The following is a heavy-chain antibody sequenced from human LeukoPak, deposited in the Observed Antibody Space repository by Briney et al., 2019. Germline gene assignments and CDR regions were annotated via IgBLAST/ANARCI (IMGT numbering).Heavy chain of an antibody. Sequence: ASVKVSCKASSYTFTRYGISWVRQAPGQGLEWMGWISGSNGNTNYAQKFQGRVSMTADTSTSTAYMELRSLRSDDTAVYYCARSGRGTYYYFDLWGQGALVTVSS. CDR1: SYTFTRYG. CDR3: ARSGRGTYYYFDL. D-gene: IGHD1-26*01. J-gene: IGHJ4*02. V-gene: IGHV1-18*01. CDR2: ISGSNGNT.